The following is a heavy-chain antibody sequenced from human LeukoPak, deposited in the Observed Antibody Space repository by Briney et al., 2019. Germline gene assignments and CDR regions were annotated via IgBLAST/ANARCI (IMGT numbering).Heavy chain of an antibody. D-gene: IGHD1-26*01. Sequence: GGSLRLSCAASGFTFSSYAMSWVRQAPGKGLEWVSAISGSGGSTYHADSVEGQFTISRDNSKNTLYLQMNSLRAEDTAVYYCAKTADKNSGTYYFDFWGQGTLVTVSS. CDR3: AKTADKNSGTYYFDF. CDR1: GFTFSSYA. J-gene: IGHJ4*02. V-gene: IGHV3-23*01. CDR2: ISGSGGST.